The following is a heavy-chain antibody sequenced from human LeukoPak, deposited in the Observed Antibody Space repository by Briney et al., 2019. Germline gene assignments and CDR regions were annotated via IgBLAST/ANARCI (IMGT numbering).Heavy chain of an antibody. CDR2: ISSTSAYI. V-gene: IGHV3-21*01. D-gene: IGHD2-2*01. Sequence: GGSLRLSCAASGFTFSSYSMTWVRQAPGKGLEWVSSISSTSAYIYYADSVKGRFSISRDNAKNSLFLRMNSLRAEDTAVYYGAVSGPGTFLPAAMDYYYYSARDVGAKGTTVTVPS. J-gene: IGHJ6*04. CDR1: GFTFSSYS. CDR3: AVSGPGTFLPAAMDYYYYSARDV.